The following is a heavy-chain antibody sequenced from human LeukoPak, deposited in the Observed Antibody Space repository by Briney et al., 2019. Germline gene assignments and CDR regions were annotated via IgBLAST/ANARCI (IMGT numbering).Heavy chain of an antibody. CDR1: GFTFSSYA. V-gene: IGHV3-23*01. Sequence: GGSLRLSCAASGFTFSSYAMTWVRQAPGKGQDWVSTISGGDISTYYADSVKGRFTVSRDNSKKTLYLQMKSLRAEDTAVYHCAKAPMVRGVIIADYWGQGTLVTVSS. CDR2: ISGGDIST. J-gene: IGHJ4*02. CDR3: AKAPMVRGVIIADY. D-gene: IGHD3-10*01.